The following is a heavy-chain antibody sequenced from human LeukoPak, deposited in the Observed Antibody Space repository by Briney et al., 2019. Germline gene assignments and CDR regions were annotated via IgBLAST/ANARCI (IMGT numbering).Heavy chain of an antibody. Sequence: GASVKVSCKASGYTFTSYGISWVRQAPGQGLEWMGWISAYNGNTNYAQKLQGRVTMTTDTSTSTAYMELRSLRSDDTAVYYCARDRYDSSGYYYPTRFDYWGQGTLVTVSS. CDR3: ARDRYDSSGYYYPTRFDY. D-gene: IGHD3-22*01. CDR1: GYTFTSYG. V-gene: IGHV1-18*01. J-gene: IGHJ4*02. CDR2: ISAYNGNT.